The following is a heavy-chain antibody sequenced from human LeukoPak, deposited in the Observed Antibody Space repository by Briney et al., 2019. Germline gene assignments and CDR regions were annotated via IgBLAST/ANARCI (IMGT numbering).Heavy chain of an antibody. J-gene: IGHJ6*02. CDR2: INSDGSST. D-gene: IGHD2-2*01. CDR3: ARDQVGYCSSTSCYVHHYYGMDV. Sequence: GGSLRLSCAASGFTFSSYWMHWVRQAPGKGLVWVSRINSDGSSTSYADSVKGRFTISRDNAKNSLYLQMNSLRAEDTAVYYCARDQVGYCSSTSCYVHHYYGMDVWGQGTTVTVSS. V-gene: IGHV3-74*01. CDR1: GFTFSSYW.